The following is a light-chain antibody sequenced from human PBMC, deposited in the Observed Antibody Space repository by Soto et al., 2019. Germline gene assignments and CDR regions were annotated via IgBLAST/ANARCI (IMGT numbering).Light chain of an antibody. CDR3: QSYDSSLSVV. Sequence: QSVLTQPPSVSWAPGQRVTISCTGSSSNIGAGYDVHWYQQLPGTAPKLLIYGNSNRPSGVPDRFSGSKSGSSASLAITGLQAEDETDYYCQSYDSSLSVVFGGGTKLTLL. J-gene: IGLJ2*01. CDR2: GNS. V-gene: IGLV1-40*01. CDR1: SSNIGAGYD.